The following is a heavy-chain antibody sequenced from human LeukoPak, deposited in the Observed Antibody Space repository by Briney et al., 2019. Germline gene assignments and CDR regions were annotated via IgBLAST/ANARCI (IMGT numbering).Heavy chain of an antibody. CDR1: GFTFSHYI. J-gene: IGHJ3*02. D-gene: IGHD3-16*01. CDR2: IRRGTNSYTT. V-gene: IGHV3-72*01. Sequence: GGSLRLSCAASGFTFSHYILDWVRQAPGKGLEWVGRIRRGTNSYTTEYAASVKGRFIISRDDSKNSVYLHMNSLKTEDTAVYHCTRDGGEGGNSAFDIWGQGTMVTVSS. CDR3: TRDGGEGGNSAFDI.